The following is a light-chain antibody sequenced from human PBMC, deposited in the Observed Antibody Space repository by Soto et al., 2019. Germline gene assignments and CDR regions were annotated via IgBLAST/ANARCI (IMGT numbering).Light chain of an antibody. CDR1: QSISSY. Sequence: DSQMTQSPSSLSASVGDRVTITCRASQSISSYLNWYQQKPGKAPKLLIYAASSLQSGVPSRFSGSGSGTDFTLTISSLQPEDFATYYCQQSYSTLFTFGPGTKVD. CDR2: AAS. J-gene: IGKJ3*01. CDR3: QQSYSTLFT. V-gene: IGKV1-39*01.